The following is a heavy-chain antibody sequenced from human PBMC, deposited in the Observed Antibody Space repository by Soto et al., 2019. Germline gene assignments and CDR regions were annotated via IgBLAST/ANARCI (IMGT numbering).Heavy chain of an antibody. Sequence: WSVSDGSISSSSYYWDWIRQPPGKGLEWIGSIYYSGSTYYNPSLKSRVTISVDTSKNQFSLKLSSVTAADTAVYYCATQEVGGSYVYTFDPWGQGTLVTSPQ. CDR3: ATQEVGGSYVYTFDP. CDR2: IYYSGST. CDR1: DGSISSSSYY. V-gene: IGHV4-39*01. J-gene: IGHJ5*02. D-gene: IGHD1-26*01.